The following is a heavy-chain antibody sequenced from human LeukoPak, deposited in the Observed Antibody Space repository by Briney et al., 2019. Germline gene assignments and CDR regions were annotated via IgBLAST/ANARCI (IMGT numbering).Heavy chain of an antibody. V-gene: IGHV1-2*04. CDR2: INPNSGGT. Sequence: ASVKVSCKASGYTFTGYYMHWLRQAPGQGLAWMGWINPNSGGTNYAQKFQGWVTMTRDTSISTAYMELSRLRSDDTAVYYCAREIGCSSTSCYAAFDYWGQGTLVTVSS. CDR3: AREIGCSSTSCYAAFDY. J-gene: IGHJ4*02. CDR1: GYTFTGYY. D-gene: IGHD2-2*01.